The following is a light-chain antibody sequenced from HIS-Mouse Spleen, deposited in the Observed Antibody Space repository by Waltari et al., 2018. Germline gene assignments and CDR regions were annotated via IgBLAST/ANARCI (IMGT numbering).Light chain of an antibody. CDR1: SSDVGGYNY. CDR3: SSYTSSSTRV. CDR2: DVR. J-gene: IGLJ3*02. V-gene: IGLV2-14*03. Sequence: QSALTQPASVSGSPGQSITISCTGTSSDVGGYNYVSWYQQHPGKAPKLMIYDVRTRPSGVSNRFSASKSGKTASLTISGLQAEDEADYYCSSYTSSSTRVFGGGTKLTVL.